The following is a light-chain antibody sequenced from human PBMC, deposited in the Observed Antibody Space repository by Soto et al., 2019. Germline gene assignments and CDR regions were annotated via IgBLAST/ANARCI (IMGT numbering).Light chain of an antibody. CDR2: DAA. Sequence: ETLMTQSPATLSVSPGERVTLSCRASQSVRSNLAWYQHKPGQAPRLLIYDAATRATGIAARFSGSGSETEFTLTISSLQSEDFAVYYCQQYNDWPTLGQGTRLEIK. CDR3: QQYNDWPT. J-gene: IGKJ5*01. V-gene: IGKV3-15*01. CDR1: QSVRSN.